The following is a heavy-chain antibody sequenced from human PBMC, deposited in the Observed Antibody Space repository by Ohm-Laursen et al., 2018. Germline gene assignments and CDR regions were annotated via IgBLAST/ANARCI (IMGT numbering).Heavy chain of an antibody. V-gene: IGHV3-11*01. CDR2: ISDSGNII. CDR3: ARDSGHSGYEFDY. Sequence: SLRLSCTASGFTFSDNYMSWIRQAPGKGLECVSYISDSGNIIYYADSVKGRFTISRDNAKKSLYLQMNGLRAEDTAVYYCARDSGHSGYEFDYWGQGTLVTVSS. CDR1: GFTFSDNY. J-gene: IGHJ4*02. D-gene: IGHD3-22*01.